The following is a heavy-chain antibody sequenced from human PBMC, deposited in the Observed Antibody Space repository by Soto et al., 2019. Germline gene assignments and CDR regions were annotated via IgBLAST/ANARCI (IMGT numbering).Heavy chain of an antibody. J-gene: IGHJ2*01. V-gene: IGHV4-61*01. Sequence: QVQLQESGPGLVKPSETLSLTCTVSGGSVSSGSYYWSWIRQPPGKGLEWIGYIYYSGSTNYNPSLKSRVTISVDTSKNRFSLKLSSVTAADTAVYYCASRQDYGGNSGWYFDLWGRGTLVTVSS. D-gene: IGHD4-17*01. CDR3: ASRQDYGGNSGWYFDL. CDR2: IYYSGST. CDR1: GGSVSSGSYY.